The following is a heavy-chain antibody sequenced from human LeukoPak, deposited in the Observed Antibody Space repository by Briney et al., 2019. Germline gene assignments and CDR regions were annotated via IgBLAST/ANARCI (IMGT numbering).Heavy chain of an antibody. CDR2: IKQDGSEK. V-gene: IGHV3-7*01. D-gene: IGHD4-11*01. J-gene: IGHJ4*02. CDR3: ARDPDYHFDY. Sequence: GGSLRLSCAASGFTFSDYYMSWIRQAPGKGLEWVANIKQDGSEKYYVDSVKGRSTISRDNAKNSLYLQMNSLRAEDTAVYYCARDPDYHFDYWGQGTLVTVSS. CDR1: GFTFSDYY.